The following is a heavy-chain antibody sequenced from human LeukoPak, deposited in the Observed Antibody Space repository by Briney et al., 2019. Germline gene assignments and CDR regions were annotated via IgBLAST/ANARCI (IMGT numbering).Heavy chain of an antibody. CDR3: ARGPIGYCSSTSCSPR. J-gene: IGHJ4*02. CDR2: LKQDGSEK. V-gene: IGHV3-7*01. Sequence: GGSLRLSCAASGFTFSIYWMSWVRQAPGKGLEWVANLKQDGSEKYYVDSVKGRFTISRDNANNSLYLQMNSLRAEDTAVYYCARGPIGYCSSTSCSPRWGQGALVTVSS. CDR1: GFTFSIYW. D-gene: IGHD2-2*01.